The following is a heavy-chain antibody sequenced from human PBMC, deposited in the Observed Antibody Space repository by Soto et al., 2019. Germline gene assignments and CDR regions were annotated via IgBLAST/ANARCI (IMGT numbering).Heavy chain of an antibody. V-gene: IGHV1-46*01. CDR1: GYTFTKNY. D-gene: IGHD2-21*02. J-gene: IGHJ4*02. CDR3: ARNVYCGGDCYYYYFDD. CDR2: IDPSGGGT. Sequence: QVQLVQSGAEVKKPGASVKVSCKASGYTFTKNYIHWVRQAPGQEIQWMGMIDPSGGGTSYAQKFHGRVAMTRDTSTDTVYLELNSLRSEDTAVYYCARNVYCGGDCYYYYFDDWGQGTLVTVSS.